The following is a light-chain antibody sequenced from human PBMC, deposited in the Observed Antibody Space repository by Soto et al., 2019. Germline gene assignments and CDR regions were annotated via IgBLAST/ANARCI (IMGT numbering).Light chain of an antibody. CDR2: GAS. V-gene: IGKV3-20*01. J-gene: IGKJ1*01. CDR3: QQYGSSVQT. CDR1: QSVSSGY. Sequence: ESVLTQSPGTLSVSPGERVALSCRATQSVSSGYLAWYQQKPGQAPRLLIFGASNRATGIPDRFSGSGSGTDFTLTISRLEPEGFAVYYCQQYGSSVQTFGQGTKVDIK.